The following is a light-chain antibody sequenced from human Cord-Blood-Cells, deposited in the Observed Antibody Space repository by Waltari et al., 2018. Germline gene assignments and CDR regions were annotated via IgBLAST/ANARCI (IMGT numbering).Light chain of an antibody. Sequence: DIQMTQSPSSLSASVGDRVTITCRASQSISSYLNWYQQKPGKAPKLLIYAASSLQSGVPSRFSGSGSGTDFTHTISSLQPEDFATYYCQQSYSTPLTFGGGPKVEIK. CDR3: QQSYSTPLT. V-gene: IGKV1-39*01. CDR1: QSISSY. CDR2: AAS. J-gene: IGKJ4*01.